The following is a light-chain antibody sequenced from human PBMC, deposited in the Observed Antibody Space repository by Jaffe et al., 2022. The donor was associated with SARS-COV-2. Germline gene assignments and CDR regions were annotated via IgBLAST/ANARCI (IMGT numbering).Light chain of an antibody. J-gene: IGKJ1*01. Sequence: DVVMTQSPLSLPVTLGQPASISCRSSQSLVSSDGNTYLSWFQLRPGQSPRRLIYKVSNRDSGVPDRFSGSGSGTDFTLKISRVEAEDVGVYYCMQGTHWPPWTFGQGTKVEIK. CDR2: KVS. V-gene: IGKV2-30*01. CDR1: QSLVSSDGNTY. CDR3: MQGTHWPPWT.